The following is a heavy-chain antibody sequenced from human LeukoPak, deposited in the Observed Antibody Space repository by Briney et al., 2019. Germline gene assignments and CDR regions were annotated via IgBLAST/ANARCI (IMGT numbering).Heavy chain of an antibody. CDR1: GFTFDDYA. D-gene: IGHD5-24*01. CDR3: AKDTSRDGYNFFDY. J-gene: IGHJ4*02. Sequence: GGSLRLSCAASGFTFDDYAMHWVRQAPGKGLEWVSGISWNSGSIGYADSVKGRFTISRDNAKNSLYLQMNSLRAEDTALYYCAKDTSRDGYNFFDYWGQGTLVTVSS. V-gene: IGHV3-9*01. CDR2: ISWNSGSI.